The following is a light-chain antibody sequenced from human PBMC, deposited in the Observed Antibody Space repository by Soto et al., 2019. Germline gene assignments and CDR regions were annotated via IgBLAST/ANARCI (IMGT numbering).Light chain of an antibody. CDR1: NIGSKS. Sequence: SYELTQPPSVSVAPGQTARITCGGNNIGSKSVHWYPQKPGQAPVLVVYDDSDRPSEIPERFSGYNSGNTATLTISSVEAGDEADYYCQVWDSIMYHPVFGGGTMLTV. J-gene: IGLJ3*02. V-gene: IGLV3-21*02. CDR2: DDS. CDR3: QVWDSIMYHPV.